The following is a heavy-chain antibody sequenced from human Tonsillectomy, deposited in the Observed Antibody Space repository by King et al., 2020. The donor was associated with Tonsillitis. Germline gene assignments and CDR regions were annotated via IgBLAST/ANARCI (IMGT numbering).Heavy chain of an antibody. Sequence: VQLVESGGGVVQPGRSLRLSCAASGFTFSSYGMHWVRQAPGKGLEWVAVISYDGSNKYYADSVKGRFTISRDNSKNTLYLQMNSLRAEDTAVYYCAKVRPDYDLYGMTSGAKGPRSPSP. V-gene: IGHV3-30*18. J-gene: IGHJ6*02. CDR1: GFTFSSYG. CDR3: AKVRPDYDLYGMTS. D-gene: IGHD3-16*01. CDR2: ISYDGSNK.